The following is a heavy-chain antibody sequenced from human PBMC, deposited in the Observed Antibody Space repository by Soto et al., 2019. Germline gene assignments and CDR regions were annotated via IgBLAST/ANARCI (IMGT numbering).Heavy chain of an antibody. V-gene: IGHV3-30-3*01. D-gene: IGHD1-26*01. Sequence: SLRLSCAASGFAFGSYAMHWVRQAPGKGLEWVAVISYDGSNNYYADSVKGRFTISRDNSKNALYLQMNSLRAADTAVSYCARGPKWELYFDYWGQGTLVTVSS. CDR2: ISYDGSNN. CDR1: GFAFGSYA. J-gene: IGHJ4*02. CDR3: ARGPKWELYFDY.